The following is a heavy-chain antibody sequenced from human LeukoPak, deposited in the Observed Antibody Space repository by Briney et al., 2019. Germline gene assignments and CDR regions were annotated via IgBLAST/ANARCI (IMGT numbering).Heavy chain of an antibody. V-gene: IGHV5-51*01. CDR2: IYPGDSDT. D-gene: IGHD6-13*01. Sequence: GESLKISCKGSGYSFTSYWIGWVRQMPGKGLEWMGIIYPGDSDTRYSPSFQGQVTISADKSISTAYLQWSSLKASDTAMYYCARLSHYSSSWYGWFDPWGQGTLVTVSS. J-gene: IGHJ5*02. CDR3: ARLSHYSSSWYGWFDP. CDR1: GYSFTSYW.